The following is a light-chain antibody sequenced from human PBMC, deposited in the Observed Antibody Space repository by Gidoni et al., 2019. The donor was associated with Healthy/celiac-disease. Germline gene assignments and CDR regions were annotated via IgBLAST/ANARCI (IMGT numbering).Light chain of an antibody. J-gene: IGKJ4*01. V-gene: IGKV3-11*01. CDR1: QSVSSY. CDR3: QQRSNWLT. CDR2: DAS. Sequence: EIVLTQSPATLSLSPGERATLSCRASQSVSSYLAWYQQKPGQAPRLLIYDASNRATGIPARFSGSGSGTDFTITISSLEPEDFEVYYCQQRSNWLTFGGGTKVGIK.